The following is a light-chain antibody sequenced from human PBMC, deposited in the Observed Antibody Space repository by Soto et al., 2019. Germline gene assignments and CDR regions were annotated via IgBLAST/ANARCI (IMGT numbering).Light chain of an antibody. V-gene: IGKV3-15*01. CDR3: QQYHNWPPLT. Sequence: EIVMTQSPATLSVSPGERVTLSCRASQSINDNVAWYQQTTGQAPRLLMYSATTRATGIPARFSGSGSGTEFTLTISSLQSEDFAVYYCQQYHNWPPLTFGGGTKVEIK. CDR2: SAT. CDR1: QSINDN. J-gene: IGKJ4*01.